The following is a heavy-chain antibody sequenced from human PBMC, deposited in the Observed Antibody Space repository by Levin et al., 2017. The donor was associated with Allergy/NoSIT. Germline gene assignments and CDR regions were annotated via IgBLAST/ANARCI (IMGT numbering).Heavy chain of an antibody. V-gene: IGHV3-23*01. CDR3: AKKQGGTTGFSFDV. D-gene: IGHD1-14*01. CDR1: GFSFGDFA. J-gene: IGHJ3*01. Sequence: LSLTCAASGFSFGDFAMAWVRQVPGKGLEWVSVITGTGGNTYYGDSVKGRFTVSRDNSKNTLYLELNSLRAEDTAIYYCAKKQGGTTGFSFDVWGQGTMVTVSS. CDR2: ITGTGGNT.